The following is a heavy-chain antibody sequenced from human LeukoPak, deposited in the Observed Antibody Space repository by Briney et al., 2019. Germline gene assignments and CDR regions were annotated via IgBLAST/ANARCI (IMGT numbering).Heavy chain of an antibody. Sequence: PSETLSLTCTVSGYSISIGYYWGWIRQPPGKGLEWIGNIYHSGITYYNLSLRSRVTISIDTSKNQFSLKLTSVTAADTAMYYCARHAYFDNSGDYYCLDYWGQGALVTVSS. J-gene: IGHJ4*02. CDR1: GYSISIGYY. CDR3: ARHAYFDNSGDYYCLDY. D-gene: IGHD3-22*01. CDR2: IYHSGIT. V-gene: IGHV4-38-2*02.